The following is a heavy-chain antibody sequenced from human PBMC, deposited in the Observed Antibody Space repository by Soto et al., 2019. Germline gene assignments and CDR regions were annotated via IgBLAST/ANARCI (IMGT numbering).Heavy chain of an antibody. J-gene: IGHJ6*02. V-gene: IGHV4-39*01. CDR2: IYYSGST. CDR3: ARLGVLRFLEWSSSYYYYYGMDV. D-gene: IGHD3-3*01. CDR1: GGSISSSSYD. Sequence: PSETLSLTCTVSGGSISSSSYDWGWIRQPPGKGLEWIGSIYYSGSTYYNPSLKSRVTISVDTSKNQFSLKLSSVTAADTAVYYCARLGVLRFLEWSSSYYYYYGMDVWGQGTTVTVSS.